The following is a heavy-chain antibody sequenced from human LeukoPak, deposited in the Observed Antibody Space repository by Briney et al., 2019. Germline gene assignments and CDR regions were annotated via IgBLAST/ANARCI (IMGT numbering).Heavy chain of an antibody. CDR1: GYSFSTYS. D-gene: IGHD3-16*01. V-gene: IGHV3-48*04. Sequence: PGGSSRLSCVASGYSFSTYSMNWVRQAPGKGLEWISYISGSGGTMFYADSVTGRFTISRDNAKRSLYLHMTSLRADDTAVYYCARGGGSSWGALDYWGQGTLVTVSS. CDR3: ARGGGSSWGALDY. J-gene: IGHJ4*02. CDR2: ISGSGGTM.